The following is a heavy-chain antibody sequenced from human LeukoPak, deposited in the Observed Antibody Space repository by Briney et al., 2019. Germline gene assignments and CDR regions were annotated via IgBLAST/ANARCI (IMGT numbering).Heavy chain of an antibody. D-gene: IGHD6-13*01. CDR1: GFTFSSYW. J-gene: IGHJ4*02. CDR3: ARYGSSFSFDS. Sequence: PGGSLRLSCAASGFTFSSYWMHWVRQAPGKGLVWVSHINPDGGTTNHADSVKGRFTISRDNAKNTLYLQMNSLRADDTAIYYCARYGSSFSFDSRGQGTLVTISS. CDR2: INPDGGTT. V-gene: IGHV3-74*01.